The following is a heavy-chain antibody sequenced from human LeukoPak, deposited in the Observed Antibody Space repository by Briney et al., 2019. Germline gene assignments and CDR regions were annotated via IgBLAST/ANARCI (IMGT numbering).Heavy chain of an antibody. V-gene: IGHV3-23*01. CDR2: INGSGGST. CDR1: GFTFSGYC. Sequence: GGSLRLSCAASGFTFSGYCMNWVRQAPGKGLEWVSDINGSGGSTYYADSVKGRFTISRDNSKNTLYLQMNSLRAEDTAIYYCARETSQKGAHYMDVWGKGTTVTISS. D-gene: IGHD3-16*01. CDR3: ARETSQKGAHYMDV. J-gene: IGHJ6*03.